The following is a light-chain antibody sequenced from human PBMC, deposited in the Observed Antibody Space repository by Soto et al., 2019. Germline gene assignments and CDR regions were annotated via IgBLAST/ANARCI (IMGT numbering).Light chain of an antibody. CDR1: QNIYSN. J-gene: IGKJ1*01. Sequence: EIVMTQSPATLSVSPGERATLSCRASQNIYSNVAWYQQRPGQAPRLLIYRASTRAPGIPARFSGSGSGTEFTLTISGLQSDDFTVYSCLQYHNLWAFGQGTK. CDR3: LQYHNLWA. V-gene: IGKV3-15*01. CDR2: RAS.